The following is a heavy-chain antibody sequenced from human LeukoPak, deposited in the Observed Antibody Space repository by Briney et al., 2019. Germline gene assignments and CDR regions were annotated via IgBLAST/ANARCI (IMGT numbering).Heavy chain of an antibody. CDR3: AIWKGYCSSTSCPRWFDP. CDR2: ISAYNGNT. D-gene: IGHD2-2*01. V-gene: IGHV1-18*01. J-gene: IGHJ5*02. Sequence: ASVKVSCKASGYTFTSYGINWVRQAPGQGLEWMGWISAYNGNTNYAQKLQGRVTMTTDTSTSTAYMELRSLRSDDTAVYYCAIWKGYCSSTSCPRWFDPWGQGTLVTVSS. CDR1: GYTFTSYG.